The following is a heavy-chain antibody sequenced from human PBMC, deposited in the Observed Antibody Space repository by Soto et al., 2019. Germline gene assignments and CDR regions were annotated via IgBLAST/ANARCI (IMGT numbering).Heavy chain of an antibody. CDR1: GFTFSRFW. J-gene: IGHJ4*02. CDR3: AREYSLAVLAPGY. CDR2: MNPDGSEK. V-gene: IGHV3-7*01. D-gene: IGHD2-8*02. Sequence: GGSLRLSYAASGFTFSRFWMSWVRQAPGKGLEWVANMNPDGSEKYYVDSVKGRFTVSRDNARNSLYLQVTSLRVEDTAVYYCAREYSLAVLAPGYWGQGTLVTVSS.